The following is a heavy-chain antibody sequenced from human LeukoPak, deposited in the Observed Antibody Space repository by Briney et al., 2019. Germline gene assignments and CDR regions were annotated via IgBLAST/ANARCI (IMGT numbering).Heavy chain of an antibody. D-gene: IGHD5-18*01. V-gene: IGHV3-7*01. CDR3: ARGSDGYSYGYGSRYYYYYYMDV. CDR2: IKQDGSEK. CDR1: GFTFSSYW. Sequence: PGGSLRLSCAASGFTFSSYWMSWVRQAPGKGLEWVANIKQDGSEKYYVDSVKGRFTISRDNAKNSLYLQMNSLRAEDTAVYYCARGSDGYSYGYGSRYYYYYYMDVWGRGTTVTVSS. J-gene: IGHJ6*03.